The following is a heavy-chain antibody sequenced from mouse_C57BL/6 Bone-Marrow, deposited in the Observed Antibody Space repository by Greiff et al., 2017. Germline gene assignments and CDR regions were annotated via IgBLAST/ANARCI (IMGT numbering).Heavy chain of an antibody. Sequence: EVKLVESGGGLVQPGGSLSLSCAASGFTFTDYYMSWVRQPPGKALEWLGFIRNKTNGYATEYSASVKGRFTISRDNSQSILYLQMNALRAEDSATYYCARYMGNSNPFAYWGQGILVTVSA. D-gene: IGHD2-5*01. CDR3: ARYMGNSNPFAY. CDR2: IRNKTNGYAT. V-gene: IGHV7-3*01. J-gene: IGHJ3*01. CDR1: GFTFTDYY.